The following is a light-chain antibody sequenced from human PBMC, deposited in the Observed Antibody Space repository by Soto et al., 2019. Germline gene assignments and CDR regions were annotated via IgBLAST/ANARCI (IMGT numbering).Light chain of an antibody. CDR1: SGNIGAYNF. CDR3: CSYAGGYTFV. V-gene: IGLV2-11*01. J-gene: IGLJ1*01. CDR2: DAT. Sequence: QSVLTQPRSLSVAPGQSVTISFTGASGNIGAYNFVSWYQLHPDKAPKVIIYDATKRPSGVPDRFSGSKSGNTASLTISGLQAEDEADYYCCSYAGGYTFVFGNGTKVTAL.